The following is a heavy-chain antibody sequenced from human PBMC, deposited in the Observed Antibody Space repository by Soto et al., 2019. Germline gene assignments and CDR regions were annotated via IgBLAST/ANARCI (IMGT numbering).Heavy chain of an antibody. CDR2: IIPIFGTA. CDR1: GGTFSSYA. D-gene: IGHD6-13*01. CDR3: ASTGGGWQQLAREPHYYGMDV. Sequence: QVQLVQSGAEVKKPGSSVKVSCKASGGTFSSYAISWGRQAPGQGLEWMGGIIPIFGTANYAQKFQGRVTITADDSTSTAYMERSSLRSQDTAVNYCASTGGGWQQLAREPHYYGMDVWGQGTTVTFSS. V-gene: IGHV1-69*12. J-gene: IGHJ6*02.